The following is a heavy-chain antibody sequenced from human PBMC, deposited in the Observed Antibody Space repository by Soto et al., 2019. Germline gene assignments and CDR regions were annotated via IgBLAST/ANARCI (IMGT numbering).Heavy chain of an antibody. CDR1: GGTFSSYA. D-gene: IGHD6-6*01. V-gene: IGHV1-69*13. J-gene: IGHJ4*02. CDR2: IIPIFGTA. Sequence: SVKVSCKASGGTFSSYAMHWVRQAPGQRLEWMGGIIPIFGTANYAQKFQGRVTITADESTSTAYMELSSLRSEDTAVYYCAIEYSSSPPYYPIGYWGQGTLVTVSS. CDR3: AIEYSSSPPYYPIGY.